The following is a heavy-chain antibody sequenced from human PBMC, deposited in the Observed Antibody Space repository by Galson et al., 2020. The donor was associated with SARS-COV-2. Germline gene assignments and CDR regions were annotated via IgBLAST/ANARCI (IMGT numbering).Heavy chain of an antibody. D-gene: IGHD6-13*01. CDR2: ITSSSTT. J-gene: IGHJ4*02. CDR3: SRGLSSSWPFSDF. Sequence: GESLKISCAASGFTFSSYNMHWVRQAPGKGLERVSFITSSSTTYYADSVKGRFTISRDNAKNSLYLQMSGLRDDDTALYYCSRGLSSSWPFSDFWGQGALVTVSS. CDR1: GFTFSSYN. V-gene: IGHV3-48*02.